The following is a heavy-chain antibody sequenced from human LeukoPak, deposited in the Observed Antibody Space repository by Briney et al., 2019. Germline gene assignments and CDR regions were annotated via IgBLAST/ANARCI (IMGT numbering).Heavy chain of an antibody. CDR3: ARGSVAGAIDY. Sequence: SETLSLTCAVSGGSISSGGYSWSWIRQPPGKGLEWIGYIYHSGSTYYNPSHKSRVTISVDRSKNQFSLKLSSVTAADTAVYYCARGSVAGAIDYWGQGTLVTVSS. D-gene: IGHD6-19*01. CDR1: GGSISSGGYS. J-gene: IGHJ4*02. V-gene: IGHV4-30-2*01. CDR2: IYHSGST.